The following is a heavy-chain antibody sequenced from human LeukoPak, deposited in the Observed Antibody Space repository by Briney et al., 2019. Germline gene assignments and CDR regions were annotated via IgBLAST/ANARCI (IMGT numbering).Heavy chain of an antibody. Sequence: GGSLRLSCAASGFTVSSYWMSWVRQAPGKGLEWVATLDQGGDGKFYVDSVKGRFTISRDNSKNTLYLQMNSLRAEDTAVYYCAKVSSSWYGGFDYWGQGTLVTVSS. CDR1: GFTVSSYW. CDR2: LDQGGDGK. V-gene: IGHV3-7*01. D-gene: IGHD6-13*01. J-gene: IGHJ4*02. CDR3: AKVSSSWYGGFDY.